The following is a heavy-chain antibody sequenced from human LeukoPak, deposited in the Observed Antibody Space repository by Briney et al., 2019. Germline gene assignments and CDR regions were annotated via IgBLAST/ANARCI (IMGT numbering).Heavy chain of an antibody. J-gene: IGHJ4*02. Sequence: PSETLSLTCTVSGVSISSGSYYWRWLRQPAGKGLEWIGRIYTGGSTTYNTSLNNRVTISVDTSKNQFSLKLSSETAADTAVYYCARLTYVPAAIVDYWGQGTLVTVSS. CDR1: GVSISSGSYY. V-gene: IGHV4-61*02. D-gene: IGHD2-2*01. CDR3: ARLTYVPAAIVDY. CDR2: IYTGGST.